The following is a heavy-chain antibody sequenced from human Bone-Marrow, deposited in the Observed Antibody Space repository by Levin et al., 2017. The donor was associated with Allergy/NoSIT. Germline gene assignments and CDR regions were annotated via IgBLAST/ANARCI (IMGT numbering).Heavy chain of an antibody. D-gene: IGHD1-7*01. Sequence: GESLKISCAGSGFTFSNPWMVWVRQAPGKGLEWVARIKSEIDGGTTDYAAPVRGRFTISRDDSQSTLYLQMNSLKTEDTAVYYCSTSLDWDYGHRVYWGQGALVTVSS. CDR1: GFTFSNPW. CDR2: IKSEIDGGTT. CDR3: STSLDWDYGHRVY. J-gene: IGHJ4*02. V-gene: IGHV3-15*01.